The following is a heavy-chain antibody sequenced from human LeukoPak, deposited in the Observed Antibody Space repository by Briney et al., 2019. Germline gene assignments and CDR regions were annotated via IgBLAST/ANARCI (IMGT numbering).Heavy chain of an antibody. V-gene: IGHV4-30-2*01. CDR3: ARGPQSYDSSGYSLDY. D-gene: IGHD3-22*01. J-gene: IGHJ4*02. CDR2: IYHSGST. Sequence: SQTLSLTCAVSGGSISSGGYSWSWIRQPPGKGLEWIGYIYHSGSTYYNPSLKSRVTISVDRSKNQFSLKLSSVTAADTAVYYYARGPQSYDSSGYSLDYWGQGTLVTVSS. CDR1: GGSISSGGYS.